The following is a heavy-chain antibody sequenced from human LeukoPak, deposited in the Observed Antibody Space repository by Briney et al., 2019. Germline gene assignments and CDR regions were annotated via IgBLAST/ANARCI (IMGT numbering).Heavy chain of an antibody. V-gene: IGHV1-2*02. J-gene: IGHJ4*02. Sequence: ASVKVSCKASGGTFSSYGISWVRQAPGQGLEWMGWINPNSGGTNYAQKFQGRVTMTRDTSISTAYMELSRLRSDDTAVYYCARELNYDSSGYYFDYWGQGTLVTVSS. CDR3: ARELNYDSSGYYFDY. CDR1: GGTFSSYG. CDR2: INPNSGGT. D-gene: IGHD3-22*01.